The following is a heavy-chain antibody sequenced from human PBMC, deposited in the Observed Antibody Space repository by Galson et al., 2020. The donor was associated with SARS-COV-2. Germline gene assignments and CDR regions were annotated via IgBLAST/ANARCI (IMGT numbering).Heavy chain of an antibody. CDR1: GGSISSSNHY. V-gene: IGHV4-39*07. J-gene: IGHJ4*02. CDR3: ALVAAQLDY. Sequence: SETLSLTCTVSGGSISSSNHYWAWIRQPPGKGLAWIGSVHNSGSTYYNPSLKSRVTISVDTSKNHFSLTLNSVTATDTAVYYCALVAAQLDYWGQGTLVTVSS. D-gene: IGHD6-13*01. CDR2: VHNSGST.